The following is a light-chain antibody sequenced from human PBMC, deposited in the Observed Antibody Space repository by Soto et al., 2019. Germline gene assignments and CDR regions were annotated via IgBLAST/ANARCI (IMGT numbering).Light chain of an antibody. CDR2: DVS. J-gene: IGLJ1*01. Sequence: QSVLTHPASVSGSPGQSITISCTGTSSDVGGYNYVSWYQQHPGKAPKLMIYDVSNRPSGVSNRFSGSKSGNTASLTISGLQAEDEADYYCSSYTSSSIYVCGTGTKVTVL. V-gene: IGLV2-14*01. CDR1: SSDVGGYNY. CDR3: SSYTSSSIYV.